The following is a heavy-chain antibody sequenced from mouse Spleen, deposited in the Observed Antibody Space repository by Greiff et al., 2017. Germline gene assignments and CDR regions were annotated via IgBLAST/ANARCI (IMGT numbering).Heavy chain of an antibody. CDR3: ARPGRIGYFDV. CDR2: ISSGGSYT. V-gene: IGHV5-9-1*01. CDR1: GFTFSSYA. J-gene: IGHJ1*01. D-gene: IGHD2-12*01. Sequence: EVKLMESGGGLVKPGGSLKLSCAASGFTFSSYAMSWVRQTPEKRLEWVATISSGGSYTYYPDSVKGRFTISRDNAKNTLYLQMSSLRSEDTAMYYCARPGRIGYFDVWGAGTTVTVSS.